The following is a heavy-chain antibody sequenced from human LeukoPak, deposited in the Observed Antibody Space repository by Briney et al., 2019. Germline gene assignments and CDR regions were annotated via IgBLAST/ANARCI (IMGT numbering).Heavy chain of an antibody. J-gene: IGHJ5*02. D-gene: IGHD1-1*01. CDR3: AKPNWNPETDWFGP. CDR2: ISGSGGST. CDR1: GFTFSSFA. V-gene: IGHV3-23*01. Sequence: GGSLRLSCVASGFTFSSFAMSWVRQAPGKGLEWVSAISGSGGSTYYADSVKGRLTSSRDNSKNTLYLQVSSLRADDTAVYYCAKPNWNPETDWFGPWGQGTQVTVSS.